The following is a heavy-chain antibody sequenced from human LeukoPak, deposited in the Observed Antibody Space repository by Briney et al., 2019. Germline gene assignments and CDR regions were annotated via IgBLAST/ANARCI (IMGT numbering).Heavy chain of an antibody. J-gene: IGHJ4*02. CDR2: FSGSGGST. CDR3: ARGSSSGWYGAFDY. D-gene: IGHD6-19*01. V-gene: IGHV3-23*01. Sequence: GGSLRLSCAASGFTFYSYAMNWVRQAPGKGLEWVSTFSGSGGSTYYADSVKGRFTISRDNSKNTLYLQMNSLRAEDTAVYYCARGSSSGWYGAFDYWGQGTLVTVSS. CDR1: GFTFYSYA.